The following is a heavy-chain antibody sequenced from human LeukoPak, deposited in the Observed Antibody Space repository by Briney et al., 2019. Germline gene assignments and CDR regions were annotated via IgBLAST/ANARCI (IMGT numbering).Heavy chain of an antibody. Sequence: SVKVSCKASGGTFSSYAISWVRQAPGQGLEWMGGIIPIFGTANYAQKFQGRVTITADESTSTAYMELSSLRSEDTAVYYCAGPRLTDDYSFDYWGQGTLVTVSS. D-gene: IGHD4-11*01. CDR2: IIPIFGTA. CDR1: GGTFSSYA. V-gene: IGHV1-69*13. CDR3: AGPRLTDDYSFDY. J-gene: IGHJ4*02.